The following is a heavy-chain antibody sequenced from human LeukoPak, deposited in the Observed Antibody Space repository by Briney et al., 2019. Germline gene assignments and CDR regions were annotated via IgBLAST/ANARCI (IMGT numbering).Heavy chain of an antibody. Sequence: SGGSLRLSCVASGFTFSNAWMNWVRQAPGKGLEWVAVIWYDGSNKYYADSVKGRFTISRDNSKDTLYLQMNSLRAEDTAVYYCARAIYHPYYYYYGMDVWGQGTTVTVSS. CDR3: ARAIYHPYYYYYGMDV. CDR1: GFTFSNAW. J-gene: IGHJ6*02. V-gene: IGHV3-33*08. D-gene: IGHD2/OR15-2a*01. CDR2: IWYDGSNK.